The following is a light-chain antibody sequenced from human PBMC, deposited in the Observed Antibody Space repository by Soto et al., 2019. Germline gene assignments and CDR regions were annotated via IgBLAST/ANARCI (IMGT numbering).Light chain of an antibody. J-gene: IGKJ1*01. Sequence: EVVLPQSPGTLSLSPGESATLSCRASQSVSSNLAWYQQKPGQAPRLLIYGASTRATGIPARFSGSGSGTGFTLTISSLQSEDFAVYYCQKHNNWPPWTVGQGTKVDIK. CDR1: QSVSSN. CDR3: QKHNNWPPWT. CDR2: GAS. V-gene: IGKV3-15*01.